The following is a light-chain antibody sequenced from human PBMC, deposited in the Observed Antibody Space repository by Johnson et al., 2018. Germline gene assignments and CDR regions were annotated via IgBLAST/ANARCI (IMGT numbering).Light chain of an antibody. V-gene: IGLV1-51*02. CDR1: SSNIGNNY. CDR3: GTWDSSPSAGHV. CDR2: ENN. J-gene: IGLJ1*01. Sequence: QSVLTQPPSVSAAPGQKVTISCSGSSSNIGNNYVSWYQQLPGTAPKLLIYENNKRPSGIPDRFSGSKSGTSATLGITGLQTWDEADYYCGTWDSSPSAGHVVGTGTKVTVL.